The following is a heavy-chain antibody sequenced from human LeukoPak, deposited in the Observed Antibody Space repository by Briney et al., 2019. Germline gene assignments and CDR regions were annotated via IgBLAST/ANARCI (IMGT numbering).Heavy chain of an antibody. D-gene: IGHD3-10*01. CDR3: ARSGSGNAYYYYYYMDV. Sequence: GGSLRLSCAASGFTFSSYSMNWVRQAPGKGLEWVSYISSSSSTIYYADSVKGRFTISRDNAKNSLHLQMNSLRAEDTAVYYCARSGSGNAYYYYYYMDVWGKGTTVTVSS. CDR2: ISSSSSTI. V-gene: IGHV3-48*01. J-gene: IGHJ6*03. CDR1: GFTFSSYS.